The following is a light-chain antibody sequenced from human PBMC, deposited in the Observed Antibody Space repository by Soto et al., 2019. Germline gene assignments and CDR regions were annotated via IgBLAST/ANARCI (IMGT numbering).Light chain of an antibody. V-gene: IGKV3-11*01. CDR1: QSVSSY. J-gene: IGKJ1*01. Sequence: EIVLTQSPVTLSLSPGERATLSCMASQSVSSYLAWYQQKPGQAPRLLIYDASNRATGIPARFSGSGSGTDFTLTISSLEPEDFAVYYCQQRSNWPTWTFGQGTKVDIK. CDR3: QQRSNWPTWT. CDR2: DAS.